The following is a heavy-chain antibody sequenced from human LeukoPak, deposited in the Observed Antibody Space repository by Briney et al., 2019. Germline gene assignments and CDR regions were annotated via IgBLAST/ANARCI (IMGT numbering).Heavy chain of an antibody. CDR1: GYTFTSYD. CDR2: MNPNSGNT. V-gene: IGHV1-8*01. Sequence: ASVKVSCKASGYTFTSYDINWVRQATGQGLEWMGWMNPNSGNTGYAQKFQGRGTMTRNTSISTAYMELSSLRSEDTAVYYCARFGAYWGYYYMDVWGKGTTVTVSS. J-gene: IGHJ6*03. D-gene: IGHD3-10*01. CDR3: ARFGAYWGYYYMDV.